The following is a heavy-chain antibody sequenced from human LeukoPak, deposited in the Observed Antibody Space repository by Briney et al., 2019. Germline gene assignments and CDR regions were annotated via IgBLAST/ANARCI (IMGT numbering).Heavy chain of an antibody. V-gene: IGHV4-30-2*01. D-gene: IGHD3-10*01. CDR1: GGSISSGGYS. Sequence: SQTLSLTCAVSGGSISSGGYSWSWIRQPPGKGLEWIGYIYHSGSTYYNPSLKSRVTISVDRSKNQFSLKLSSVTAADTAVYYCARVTYYYGTPYYFDYWGQGTLVTVSS. J-gene: IGHJ4*02. CDR2: IYHSGST. CDR3: ARVTYYYGTPYYFDY.